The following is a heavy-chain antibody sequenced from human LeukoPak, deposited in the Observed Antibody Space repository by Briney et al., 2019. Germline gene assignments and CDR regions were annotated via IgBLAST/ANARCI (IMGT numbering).Heavy chain of an antibody. CDR2: IIPILGIA. CDR3: ARGTGVYYYDSSGYPSDDAFDI. V-gene: IGHV1-69*04. Sequence: ASVKVSCKASGGTFSSYAISWVRQAPGQGLEWMGRIIPILGIANYAQKFQGRVTITADKSTSTAYMELRSLRSDDTAVYYCARGTGVYYYDSSGYPSDDAFDIWGQGTMVTVSS. J-gene: IGHJ3*02. D-gene: IGHD3-22*01. CDR1: GGTFSSYA.